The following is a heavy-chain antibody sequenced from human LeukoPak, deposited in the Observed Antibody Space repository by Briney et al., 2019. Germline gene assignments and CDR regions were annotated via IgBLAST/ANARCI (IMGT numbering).Heavy chain of an antibody. CDR1: GFTFSTYA. V-gene: IGHV3-23*01. CDR2: ITGTGAGYST. D-gene: IGHD7-27*01. Sequence: WGSLRLSCAASGFTFSTYAMSWVRQAPGQGLEWVSAITGTGAGYSTYYADSVKGRFTISRDTSKNTQYLQMNSLGAEDTAVYYCAKDRGGTGNAYYFDSWGQGTLVSVSS. J-gene: IGHJ4*02. CDR3: AKDRGGTGNAYYFDS.